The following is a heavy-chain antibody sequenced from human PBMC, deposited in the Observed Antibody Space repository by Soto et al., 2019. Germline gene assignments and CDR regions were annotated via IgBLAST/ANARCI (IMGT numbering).Heavy chain of an antibody. D-gene: IGHD3-3*01. V-gene: IGHV4-34*01. CDR1: GGSFSGYY. CDR3: ARNYDFWSGNYYYYMDV. CDR2: INHSGST. Sequence: SETLSLTCAVYGGSFSGYYWSWIRQPPGKGLEWIGEINHSGSTNYNPSLKSRVTISVDTSKNQFSLKLSSVTAADTAVYYCARNYDFWSGNYYYYMDVWGKGTTVTVPS. J-gene: IGHJ6*03.